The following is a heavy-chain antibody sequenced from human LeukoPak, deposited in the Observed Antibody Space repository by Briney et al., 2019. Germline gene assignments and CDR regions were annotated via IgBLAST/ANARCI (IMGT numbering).Heavy chain of an antibody. CDR1: GFTFSSYA. D-gene: IGHD3-3*01. CDR3: ARSASAAFDF. V-gene: IGHV3-30*04. J-gene: IGHJ3*01. CDR2: ISYDGSNK. Sequence: PGGSLRLSCAASGFTFSSYAMHWVRQAPGKGLEWVAVISYDGSNKYYADSVKGRFTISRDNAKNSLVLQMNSLRAEDTAVYYCARSASAAFDFWGRGTMVTVSS.